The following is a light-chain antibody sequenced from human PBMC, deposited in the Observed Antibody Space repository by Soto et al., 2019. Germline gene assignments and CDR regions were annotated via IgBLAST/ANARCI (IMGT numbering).Light chain of an antibody. CDR2: DVN. Sequence: QSVLTQPASVSGSPGQSITISCTGTSSDIGAYNFVSWYQQHPGKDPKLMINDVNIRPSGVYNRFSGSKSSNTASLTNYGLQAEDEADYYCTSWTTSTTMIFGGGTKVTVL. CDR1: SSDIGAYNF. V-gene: IGLV2-14*03. CDR3: TSWTTSTTMI. J-gene: IGLJ2*01.